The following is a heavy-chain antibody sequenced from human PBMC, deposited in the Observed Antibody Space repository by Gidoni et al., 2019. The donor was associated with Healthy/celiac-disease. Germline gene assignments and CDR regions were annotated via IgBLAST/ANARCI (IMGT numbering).Heavy chain of an antibody. CDR2: IIPTVGTA. D-gene: IGHD5-12*01. J-gene: IGHJ4*02. Sequence: QVQLVQSGAAVKKPGSSVTVSCKASGGTFRSYAIRCVRQAPGQGLGWMGGIIPTVGTANDAQKFKGRVTITADESTSTAYMELSSLRSEDTAVYYCARYRGSGDYFDYWGQGTLVTVSS. CDR3: ARYRGSGDYFDY. V-gene: IGHV1-69*01. CDR1: GGTFRSYA.